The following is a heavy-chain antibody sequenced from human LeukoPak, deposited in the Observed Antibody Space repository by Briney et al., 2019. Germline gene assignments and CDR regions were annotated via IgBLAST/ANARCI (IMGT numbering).Heavy chain of an antibody. J-gene: IGHJ1*01. V-gene: IGHV1-2*02. Sequence: GASVKVSGKASRYTFTGYDIHWGRQAPGQGLEWMGWINPNSGGTNYAQKFQGRVTMTRDTSINTAYMELSRLRSDDTAVYYCARAVAAAGTGAEYFQHWGQGTLVTVSS. CDR2: INPNSGGT. D-gene: IGHD6-13*01. CDR1: RYTFTGYD. CDR3: ARAVAAAGTGAEYFQH.